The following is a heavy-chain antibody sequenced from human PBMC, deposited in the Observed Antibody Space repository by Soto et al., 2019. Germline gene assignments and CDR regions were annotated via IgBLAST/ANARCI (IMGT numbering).Heavy chain of an antibody. V-gene: IGHV1-69*01. CDR3: ARNIAARLNYYYGMNV. Sequence: QVQLVQSGAEVKKPGSSVKVSCKASGGTFSSYAISWVRQAPGQGLEWMGGIIPIFGTANYAQKFQGRVTITADESTSTAYMELSSLRPDDAAVYYCARNIAARLNYYYGMNVWGQGPTVTVSS. D-gene: IGHD6-6*01. J-gene: IGHJ6*02. CDR1: GGTFSSYA. CDR2: IIPIFGTA.